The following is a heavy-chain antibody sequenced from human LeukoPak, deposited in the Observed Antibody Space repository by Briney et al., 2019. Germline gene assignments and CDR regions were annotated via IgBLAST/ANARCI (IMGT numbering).Heavy chain of an antibody. J-gene: IGHJ4*02. Sequence: ASVKVSCKASGYTFTNYYIHWVRQAPGQGLEWMGLMNPGGGSTSYAQKFQGRVTMTRDTSTSTVYMELSSLISEDTAVFYCARTRGHYFDHWGQGTLVTVSS. CDR2: MNPGGGST. CDR3: ARTRGHYFDH. CDR1: GYTFTNYY. V-gene: IGHV1-46*01.